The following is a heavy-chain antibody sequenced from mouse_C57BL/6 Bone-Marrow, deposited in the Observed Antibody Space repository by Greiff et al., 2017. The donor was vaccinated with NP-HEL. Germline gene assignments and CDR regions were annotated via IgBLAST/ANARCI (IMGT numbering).Heavy chain of an antibody. D-gene: IGHD1-1*01. CDR2: IHPNSGST. V-gene: IGHV1-64*01. CDR1: GYTFTSYW. CDR3: ARSIYYYGRGFAY. Sequence: QVQLKQPGAELVKPGASVKLSCKASGYTFTSYWMHWVKQRPGQGLEWIGMIHPNSGSTNYNEKFKSKATLTVDKSSSTAYMQLSSLTSEDSAVYYCARSIYYYGRGFAYWGQGTLVTVSA. J-gene: IGHJ3*01.